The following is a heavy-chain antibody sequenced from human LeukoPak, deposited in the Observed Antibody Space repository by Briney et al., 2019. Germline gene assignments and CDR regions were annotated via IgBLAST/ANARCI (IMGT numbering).Heavy chain of an antibody. D-gene: IGHD6-19*01. CDR2: IASDGST. CDR1: GFTFSSYW. J-gene: IGHJ4*02. Sequence: AGGSLRLSCAASGFTFSSYWMHWVRQAPGKGLVWVSRIASDGSTVYADSVKGRFTISRDNAKDTVYLQMNSLRVEDTAVYYCIGGGGWPGYWGQGTLVTVSS. V-gene: IGHV3-74*01. CDR3: IGGGGWPGY.